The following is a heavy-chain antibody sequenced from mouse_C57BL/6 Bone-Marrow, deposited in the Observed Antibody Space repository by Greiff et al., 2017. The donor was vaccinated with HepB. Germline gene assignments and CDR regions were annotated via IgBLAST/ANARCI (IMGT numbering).Heavy chain of an antibody. J-gene: IGHJ4*01. CDR3: ARRPITTVVAPAIDY. Sequence: VQLQQPGAELVKPGASVKMSCKASGYTFTSYWITWVKQRPGQGLEWIGDIYPGSGSTNYNEKFKSKATLTVDTSSSTAYMQLSSLTSEDSAVYDCARRPITTVVAPAIDYWGQGTSVTVSS. D-gene: IGHD1-1*01. CDR1: GYTFTSYW. V-gene: IGHV1-55*01. CDR2: IYPGSGST.